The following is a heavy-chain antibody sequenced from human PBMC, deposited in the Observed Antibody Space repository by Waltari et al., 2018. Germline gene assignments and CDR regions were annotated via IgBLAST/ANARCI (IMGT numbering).Heavy chain of an antibody. V-gene: IGHV3-72*01. CDR2: IKNRAHHYTT. D-gene: IGHD1-26*01. Sequence: ELQLVESGGDLVQPGGSLRLSCAASGFAFSDHFMDWVRQAPVKGREWVGRIKNRAHHYTTEYAASVRGRFNISRDDSKNLLYLQMNSLTTMDTAVYYCAKYYVGFWGPGSVVTVSS. J-gene: IGHJ4*02. CDR3: AKYYVGF. CDR1: GFAFSDHF.